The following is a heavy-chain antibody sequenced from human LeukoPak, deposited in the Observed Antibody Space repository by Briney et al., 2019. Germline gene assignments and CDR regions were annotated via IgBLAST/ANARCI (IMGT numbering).Heavy chain of an antibody. CDR3: AKSNGYGLVDI. V-gene: IGHV4-4*07. J-gene: IGHJ3*02. Sequence: SETLSLTCSVSVVSMNGYYWSWLRQSAGNRLEWIGHVDSSGNTNYNPSLESRVTMSVDTSKKQFSLKLTSVTAADTAVYYCAKSNGYGLVDIWGQGTMVTVSS. CDR1: VVSMNGYY. D-gene: IGHD3-10*01. CDR2: VDSSGNT.